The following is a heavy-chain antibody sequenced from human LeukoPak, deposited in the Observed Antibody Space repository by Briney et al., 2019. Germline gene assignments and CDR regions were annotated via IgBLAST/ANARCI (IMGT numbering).Heavy chain of an antibody. CDR2: ISDSGGRT. Sequence: GGSLRLSCVASGLTFSSYAMSWVRQAPGKGLEWVSSISDSGGRTYHADSVKGRLTISRDNSKNTLFLQMNSLRAEDTAVYYCAKRDRTVTHAFDIWGQGTMVTVSS. CDR1: GLTFSSYA. CDR3: AKRDRTVTHAFDI. J-gene: IGHJ3*02. V-gene: IGHV3-23*01. D-gene: IGHD4-17*01.